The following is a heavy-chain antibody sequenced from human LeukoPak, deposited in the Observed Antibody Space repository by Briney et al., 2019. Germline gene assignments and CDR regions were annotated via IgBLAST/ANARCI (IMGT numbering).Heavy chain of an antibody. D-gene: IGHD2/OR15-2a*01. J-gene: IGHJ2*01. CDR1: GDSVSSNSAA. V-gene: IGHV6-1*01. CDR2: TYCRSKWYD. Sequence: SQTLSLTCAISGDSVSSNSAAWNWIRQSPSRGLEWLGRTYCRSKWYDDYAVSVKSRITINPDTSKNQFSLQLNSVTPEDTAVYYCARGKWKLLSHYWCFDLWGRGTLVTVSS. CDR3: ARGKWKLLSHYWCFDL.